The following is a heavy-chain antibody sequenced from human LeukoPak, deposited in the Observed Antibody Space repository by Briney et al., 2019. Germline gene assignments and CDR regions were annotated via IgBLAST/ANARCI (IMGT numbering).Heavy chain of an antibody. CDR3: AKDFGCSSTSCYGLDP. Sequence: PGGSLRLSCAASGFTFDDSAMTWVRQAPGKGLEWVSGINWNGGTTHYADSVKGRFTISRDSAQKSLYLQMNSLRAEDTALYYCAKDFGCSSTSCYGLDPWGQGTLVTVSS. CDR1: GFTFDDSA. V-gene: IGHV3-20*04. D-gene: IGHD2-2*01. CDR2: INWNGGTT. J-gene: IGHJ5*02.